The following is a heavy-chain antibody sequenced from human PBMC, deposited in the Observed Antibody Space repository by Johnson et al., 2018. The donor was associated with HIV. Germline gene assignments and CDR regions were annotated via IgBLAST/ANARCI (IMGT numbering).Heavy chain of an antibody. CDR1: GFTFSNAW. V-gene: IGHV3-15*01. J-gene: IGHJ3*02. Sequence: EVQLVESGGGLVKPGGSLRLSCAASGFTFSNAWMSWVRQAPGKGLEWVGRIKSKTDGGTTDYAAPVKGRFTISRDNSKNTLYLQMNSLRAEDTAVYYCARGPGEQQLVLPDAFDIWGQGTMVTVSS. CDR2: IKSKTDGGTT. CDR3: ARGPGEQQLVLPDAFDI. D-gene: IGHD6-13*01.